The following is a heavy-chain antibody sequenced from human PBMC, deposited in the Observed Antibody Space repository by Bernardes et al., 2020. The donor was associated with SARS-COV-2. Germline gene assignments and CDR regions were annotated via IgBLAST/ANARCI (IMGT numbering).Heavy chain of an antibody. D-gene: IGHD1-26*01. CDR3: TRDGWDIYSGSYNDY. CDR2: IRSKAYGGTT. Sequence: GSLRLSCTASGFTFGDYAMSWFRQAPGKGLEWVGFIRSKAYGGTTEYAASVKGRFTISRDDSKSIAYLQMNSLKTEDTAVYYCTRDGWDIYSGSYNDYWGQGTLVTVSS. V-gene: IGHV3-49*03. CDR1: GFTFGDYA. J-gene: IGHJ4*02.